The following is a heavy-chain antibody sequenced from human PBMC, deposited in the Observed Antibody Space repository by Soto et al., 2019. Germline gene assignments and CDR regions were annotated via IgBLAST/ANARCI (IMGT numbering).Heavy chain of an antibody. V-gene: IGHV5-10-1*01. CDR1: GYSFAGYW. CDR3: AIQIYDSDTGPNFQYYFDS. J-gene: IGHJ4*02. D-gene: IGHD3-22*01. Sequence: GEFLKISWKGSGYSFAGYWITWVRQKPGKGIEWMGRSDPSDSQTYYSTSFRGHVTISVTKSITTVFLQWSSLRASDTAMYYCAIQIYDSDTGPNFQYYFDSWGQGTPVTVSS. CDR2: SDPSDSQT.